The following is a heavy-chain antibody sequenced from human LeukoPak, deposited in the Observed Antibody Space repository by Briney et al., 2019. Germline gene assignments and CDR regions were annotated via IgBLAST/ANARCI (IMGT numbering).Heavy chain of an antibody. CDR3: ATPTLGWEQWGAFDI. V-gene: IGHV1-24*01. CDR1: GYTLTELS. Sequence: GASVKVSCKVSGYTLTELSMHWVRQAPGKGLEWMGGFDPEDGETIYAQKFQGRVTMTEDTSTDTAYMELSSLRSEDTAVYYCATPTLGWEQWGAFDIWGQGTMVTVSS. J-gene: IGHJ3*02. CDR2: FDPEDGET. D-gene: IGHD1-26*01.